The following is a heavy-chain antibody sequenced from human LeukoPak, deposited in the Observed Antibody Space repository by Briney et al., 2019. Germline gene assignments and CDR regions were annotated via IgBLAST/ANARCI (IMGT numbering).Heavy chain of an antibody. CDR2: IWYDGSNK. CDR3: AALGRPTYYYDSSGLDAFDI. CDR1: GFTFSSYG. D-gene: IGHD3-22*01. V-gene: IGHV3-33*01. Sequence: GGSLRLSCAASGFTFSSYGMHWVRQAPGKGLEWVAVIWYDGSNKYYADSVKGRFTVSRDNSKNTLYLQMNSLRAEDTAVYYCAALGRPTYYYDSSGLDAFDIWGQGTMVTVSS. J-gene: IGHJ3*02.